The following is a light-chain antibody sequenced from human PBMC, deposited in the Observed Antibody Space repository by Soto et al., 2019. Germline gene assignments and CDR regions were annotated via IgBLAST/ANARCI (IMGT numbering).Light chain of an antibody. J-gene: IGKJ5*01. CDR2: DAS. CDR1: QTISSC. V-gene: IGKV1-5*01. Sequence: IHRTQSPTTMSGSVADRVTITCPASQTISSCLAWYQEKPGRAPKLLMYDASSLESGVPSRFSGTGSGTEFTLTISSLQTADFATYYGQQYNSYSPITFGQGTRLEIK. CDR3: QQYNSYSPIT.